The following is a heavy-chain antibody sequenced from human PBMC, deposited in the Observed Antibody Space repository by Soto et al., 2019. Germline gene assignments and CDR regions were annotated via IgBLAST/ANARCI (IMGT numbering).Heavy chain of an antibody. CDR3: AKGPHTNVGWPYYFES. CDR2: SSPRGDTI. Sequence: LRLSCVASGFSLANYPMNWVRQTPGRGLEWISYSSPRGDTIYYADSVEGRFTISRDNARNSLSLHMSSLRDEDSALYYCAKGPHTNVGWPYYFESWGQGVPVTVSS. V-gene: IGHV3-48*02. D-gene: IGHD6-19*01. CDR1: GFSLANYP. J-gene: IGHJ4*02.